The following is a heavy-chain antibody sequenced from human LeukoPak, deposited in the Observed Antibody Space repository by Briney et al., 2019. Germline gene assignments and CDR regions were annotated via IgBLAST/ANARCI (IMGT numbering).Heavy chain of an antibody. CDR3: VFLWVGELFTWFDP. CDR1: GYTRSEFS. V-gene: IGHV1-24*01. Sequence: ASVKVSCEVSGYTRSEFSIHWVRQAPGKGLEWMGGSDPEDGEIIYAQNFQGRVTMTEDTSTDTAYMELISLKSEDTAVYYCVFLWVGELFTWFDPWGQGSLVTVSS. J-gene: IGHJ5*02. CDR2: SDPEDGEI. D-gene: IGHD3-10*01.